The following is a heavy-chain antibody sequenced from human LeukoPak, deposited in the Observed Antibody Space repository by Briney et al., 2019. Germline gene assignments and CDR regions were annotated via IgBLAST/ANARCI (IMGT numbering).Heavy chain of an antibody. J-gene: IGHJ4*02. CDR1: GGSISSSSYY. CDR2: IYYSGST. D-gene: IGHD4/OR15-4a*01. CDR3: ARHPNYDPDYFDY. Sequence: SEILSLTCTVSGGSISSSSYYWGWIRQPPGKGLEWIGSIYYSGSTYYNPSLKSRVTISVDTSKNQFSLKLSSVTAADTAVYYCARHPNYDPDYFDYWGQGTLVTVSS. V-gene: IGHV4-39*01.